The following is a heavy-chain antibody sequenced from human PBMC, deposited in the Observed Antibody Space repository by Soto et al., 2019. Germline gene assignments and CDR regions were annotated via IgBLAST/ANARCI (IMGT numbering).Heavy chain of an antibody. D-gene: IGHD4-4*01. CDR2: ISSSSSYI. CDR3: AREPPTVTPPEPFDY. V-gene: IGHV3-21*01. CDR1: GFTFSSYS. J-gene: IGHJ4*02. Sequence: EVQLVVSGGGLVKPGGSLRLSCAASGFTFSSYSMNWVRQAPGKGLEWVSSISSSSSYIYYADSVKGRFTISRDNAKNSLYLQMNSLRAEDTAVYYCAREPPTVTPPEPFDYWGQGTLVTVSS.